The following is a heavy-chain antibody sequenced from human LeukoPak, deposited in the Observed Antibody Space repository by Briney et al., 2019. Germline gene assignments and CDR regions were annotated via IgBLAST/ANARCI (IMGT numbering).Heavy chain of an antibody. D-gene: IGHD6-6*01. CDR2: ISGSGGST. CDR1: AFTFSSDA. V-gene: IGHV3-23*01. Sequence: PGGSLRLSCAASAFTFSSDAMSWVRQAPGKGLGWVSAISGSGGSTYYAGAVKGRFTISRDNSKNTLYLQMNSLRAEDTAVYYCAKDSAARRGYFDYWGQGTLVTVSS. J-gene: IGHJ4*02. CDR3: AKDSAARRGYFDY.